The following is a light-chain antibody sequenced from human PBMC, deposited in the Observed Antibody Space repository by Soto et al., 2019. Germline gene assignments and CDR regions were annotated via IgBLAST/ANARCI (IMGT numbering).Light chain of an antibody. CDR3: LQHNSYPYT. J-gene: IGKJ2*01. CDR1: QGITTF. V-gene: IGKV1-17*03. CDR2: GAS. Sequence: DIQMTQSPSAVSASVGDTVTVTCRASQGITTFLAWFRQRPGKVPERLIYGASSLQSGVPSRFSVRVSGTEFSLTISSLQPEDFVTYYCLQHNSYPYTFGPGTKLEIK.